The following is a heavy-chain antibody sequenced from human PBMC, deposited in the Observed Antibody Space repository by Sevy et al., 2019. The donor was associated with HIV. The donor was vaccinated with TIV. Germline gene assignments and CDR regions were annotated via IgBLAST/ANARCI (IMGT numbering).Heavy chain of an antibody. Sequence: ASVKVSCKASGYTFTSYGISWVRQAPGQGLEWMGWISAYNGNTNYAQKLQGRVTMTTDKSTSKTYMELRSLRSDDTAVYYCARIGSTGYSSNWFDPWGQGTLVTVSS. V-gene: IGHV1-18*04. CDR1: GYTFTSYG. CDR2: ISAYNGNT. CDR3: ARIGSTGYSSNWFDP. D-gene: IGHD3-9*01. J-gene: IGHJ5*02.